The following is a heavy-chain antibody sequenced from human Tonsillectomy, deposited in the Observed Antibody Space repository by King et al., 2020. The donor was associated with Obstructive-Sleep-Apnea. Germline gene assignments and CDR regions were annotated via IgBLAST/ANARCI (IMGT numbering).Heavy chain of an antibody. CDR1: GDSITSSYW. Sequence: QLQESGPGLVQPSGTLSLTCVVSGDSITSSYWWNWVRQSPGKGLEWIGEIHHDGRTHYNPSLRSRINISTDKSTNHVSLRLTSVTAADTAVYYCARVRQYCSSNSCTFDPWGQGTLVTVSS. D-gene: IGHD2-2*01. CDR3: ARVRQYCSSNSCTFDP. V-gene: IGHV4-4*02. CDR2: IHHDGRT. J-gene: IGHJ5*02.